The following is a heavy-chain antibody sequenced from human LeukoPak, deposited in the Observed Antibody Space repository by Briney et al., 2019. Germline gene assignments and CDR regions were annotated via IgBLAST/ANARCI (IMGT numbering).Heavy chain of an antibody. CDR3: ARDPTPRYCSGGSCYTHYGMDV. Sequence: GGSLRLSCAASGFTFSSYTMNWVRQAPGKGLEWVSSIISSSSYIYYANSVKGRLTISRDNAKNSLYLQMNSLRAGDTAVYYCARDPTPRYCSGGSCYTHYGMDVWGQGTTVTVSS. D-gene: IGHD2-15*01. CDR2: IISSSSYI. CDR1: GFTFSSYT. V-gene: IGHV3-21*01. J-gene: IGHJ6*02.